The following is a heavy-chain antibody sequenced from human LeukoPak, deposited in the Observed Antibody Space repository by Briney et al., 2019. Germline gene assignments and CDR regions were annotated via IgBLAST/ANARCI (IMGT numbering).Heavy chain of an antibody. V-gene: IGHV3-13*01. CDR2: IGTAGDT. Sequence: GGSLRLSCAASGFTFSSYDMHWVRQATGKGLEWVSDIGTAGDTYYPGSVKGRFTISRENAKNSLYLQMNSLRAGDTAVYYCARAFYSGYDQGFDYWGQGTLVTVSS. CDR1: GFTFSSYD. D-gene: IGHD5-12*01. J-gene: IGHJ4*02. CDR3: ARAFYSGYDQGFDY.